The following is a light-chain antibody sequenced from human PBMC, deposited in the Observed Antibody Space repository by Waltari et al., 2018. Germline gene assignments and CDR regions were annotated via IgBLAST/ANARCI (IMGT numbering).Light chain of an antibody. Sequence: DIVMTQSPDSLAVSLGARATINCKSSQSVLYSPNNYNYLAWYQQKPGQPPNLLIYWASTRESGVPDRFSGSGSGTDFTLTISSLQAEDVAVYYCQQYYSTPFTFGPGTKVDIK. CDR1: QSVLYSPNNYNY. V-gene: IGKV4-1*01. J-gene: IGKJ3*01. CDR2: WAS. CDR3: QQYYSTPFT.